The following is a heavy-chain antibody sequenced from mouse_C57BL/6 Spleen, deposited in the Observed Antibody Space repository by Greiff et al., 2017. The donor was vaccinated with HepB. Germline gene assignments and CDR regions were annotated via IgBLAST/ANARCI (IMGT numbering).Heavy chain of an antibody. Sequence: QVQLKESGAELVRPGASVTLSCKASGYTFTDYEMHWVKQTPVHGLEWIGAIDPETGGTAYNQKFKGKAILTADKSSSTAYMELRSLTSEYSAVYYCTRRQLRLLDYWGQGTTLTVSS. CDR2: IDPETGGT. J-gene: IGHJ2*01. CDR3: TRRQLRLLDY. CDR1: GYTFTDYE. V-gene: IGHV1-15*01. D-gene: IGHD3-2*02.